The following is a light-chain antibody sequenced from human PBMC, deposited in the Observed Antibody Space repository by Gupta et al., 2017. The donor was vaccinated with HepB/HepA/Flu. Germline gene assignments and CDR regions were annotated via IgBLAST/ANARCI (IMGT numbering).Light chain of an antibody. V-gene: IGLV3-21*04. J-gene: IGLJ2*01. CDR1: NIGTKG. Sequence: SYVVTPPPSVSVAPGQTASITCGGNNIGTKGVHWYQQKPGQAPVMVIYNDSDRPSGIPERFSGSNSGSTATLTISRVEAGDEAEYYCQVWDSSNDSAVFGGGTKLTVL. CDR3: QVWDSSNDSAV. CDR2: NDS.